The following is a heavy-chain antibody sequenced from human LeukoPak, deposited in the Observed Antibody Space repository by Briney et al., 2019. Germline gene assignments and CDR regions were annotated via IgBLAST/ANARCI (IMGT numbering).Heavy chain of an antibody. Sequence: SETLSLTCTVSGGSVSSGSYYWSWIRQPPGKGLEWIGYIYSSGSTNYNPSLKSRVTISVDTSKNQFSLKLSSVTAADTAVYYCARGVYSSAWSYDYWGQGTLVTVSS. J-gene: IGHJ4*02. V-gene: IGHV4-61*01. CDR3: ARGVYSSAWSYDY. CDR2: IYSSGST. D-gene: IGHD6-19*01. CDR1: GGSVSSGSYY.